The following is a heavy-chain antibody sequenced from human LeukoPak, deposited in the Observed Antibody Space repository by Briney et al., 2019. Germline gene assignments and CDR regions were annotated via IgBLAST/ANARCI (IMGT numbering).Heavy chain of an antibody. Sequence: AWETLSLTCTVSGGSISSYYWSWIRQPPGKGLEWIGYIYYSGSTNYNPSLKSRVTISVDTSKNQFSLKLSSVTAADTAVYYCACQTNDAFDIWGQGTMVTVSS. CDR3: ACQTNDAFDI. J-gene: IGHJ3*02. CDR2: IYYSGST. V-gene: IGHV4-59*08. CDR1: GGSISSYY.